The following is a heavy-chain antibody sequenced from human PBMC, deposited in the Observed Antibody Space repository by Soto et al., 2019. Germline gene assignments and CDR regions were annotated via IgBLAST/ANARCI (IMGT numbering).Heavy chain of an antibody. CDR3: AREVKKVLDH. Sequence: EVQLVESGGGLVQPGGSLRLSCAASGFTFSSYWMSWVRQAPGKGLEWVANIKQDGSEKDYVDCVKGRFTISRDNAKNPLYLQMNSLRAEDTAVYYCAREVKKVLDHWGQGTLVTVSS. J-gene: IGHJ4*02. CDR2: IKQDGSEK. CDR1: GFTFSSYW. V-gene: IGHV3-7*01. D-gene: IGHD3-10*01.